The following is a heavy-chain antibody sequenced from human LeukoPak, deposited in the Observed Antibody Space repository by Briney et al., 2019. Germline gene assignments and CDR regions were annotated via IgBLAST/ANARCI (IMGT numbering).Heavy chain of an antibody. J-gene: IGHJ5*02. V-gene: IGHV3-33*01. CDR1: GFTFSSFG. D-gene: IGHD6-13*01. CDR3: VRGVGVSRFNYFDP. Sequence: PGGSLRLSCVASGFTFSSFGMHWVRQAPGKGLEWVAVIWYDASNKYYADSVKGRFTISRDNSKNTLFLQMNSLRDDDTAVYYCVRGVGVSRFNYFDPWGQGTLVIVSS. CDR2: IWYDASNK.